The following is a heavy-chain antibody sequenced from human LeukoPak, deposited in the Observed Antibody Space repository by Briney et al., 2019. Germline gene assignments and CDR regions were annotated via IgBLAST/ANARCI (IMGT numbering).Heavy chain of an antibody. CDR3: ARSANYGGHAFFDY. D-gene: IGHD4/OR15-4a*01. J-gene: IGHJ4*02. CDR1: GFTFSSYW. CDR2: IKHDGSED. Sequence: GGSLRLSCAASGFTFSSYWMTWVRQTPGKGLEWVANIKHDGSEDYFVDSVKGRFTISRDNAENSLHLQMSSLRAEDTAVYYCARSANYGGHAFFDYWGQGILVIVSS. V-gene: IGHV3-7*01.